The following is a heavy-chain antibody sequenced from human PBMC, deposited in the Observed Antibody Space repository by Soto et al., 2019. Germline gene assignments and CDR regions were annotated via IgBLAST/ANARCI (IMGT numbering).Heavy chain of an antibody. V-gene: IGHV3-23*01. Sequence: EVQLLESGGGLVQPGASLRLSCAASGFTFTTFDMSWARKAPGKGLEWVSVVRGRDGSTSYADSLKGRFTISKDSSKNSRYLQMNSLRAEDTALYYCEKGAWLDYWGQGTLVTVSS. CDR1: GFTFTTFD. J-gene: IGHJ4*02. CDR3: EKGAWLDY. D-gene: IGHD5-12*01. CDR2: VRGRDGST.